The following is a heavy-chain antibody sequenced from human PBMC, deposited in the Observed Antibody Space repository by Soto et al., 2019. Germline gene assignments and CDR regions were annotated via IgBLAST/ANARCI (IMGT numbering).Heavy chain of an antibody. Sequence: PGGSLRLSCAASGFTFSSYAMSWVRQAPGKGLEWVSAISGSGGSTYYADSVKGRFTISRDNSKNTLYLQMNSLRAEDTAVYYCAKDLWPNYYDSSGPHNYFDYWGQGTLVTVSS. V-gene: IGHV3-23*01. CDR1: GFTFSSYA. CDR2: ISGSGGST. CDR3: AKDLWPNYYDSSGPHNYFDY. J-gene: IGHJ4*02. D-gene: IGHD3-22*01.